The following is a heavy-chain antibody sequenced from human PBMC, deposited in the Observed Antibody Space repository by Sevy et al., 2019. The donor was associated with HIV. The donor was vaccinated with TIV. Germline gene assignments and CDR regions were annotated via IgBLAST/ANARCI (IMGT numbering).Heavy chain of an antibody. CDR1: GFTFSSYG. V-gene: IGHV3-30*18. J-gene: IGHJ3*02. D-gene: IGHD6-13*01. CDR2: ISYDGSKK. CDR3: VKDLEGNGDSSSWTDAEGDAFDI. Sequence: GGSLRLSCAASGFTFSSYGMHWVRQAPGKGLEWVAVISYDGSKKYYADSVKGRLTISRDNSKNTLYLEMNSRRAEDKAVYYCVKDLEGNGDSSSWTDAEGDAFDIWGQGTMVTVSS.